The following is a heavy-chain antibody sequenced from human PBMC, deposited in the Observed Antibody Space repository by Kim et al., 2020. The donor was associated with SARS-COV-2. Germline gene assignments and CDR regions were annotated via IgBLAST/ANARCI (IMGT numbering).Heavy chain of an antibody. D-gene: IGHD1-1*01. Sequence: GGSLRLSCVASGFTFSTYSMHWVRQAPGKGLEWVAVISRDGRVKYYADSVRGRLTLSRDNSKTTVFLEMNSLRDEDTAVYYCAKEYNQDDWKFDYWGQGTLVTVTS. CDR2: ISRDGRVK. CDR1: GFTFSTYS. CDR3: AKEYNQDDWKFDY. V-gene: IGHV3-30*18. J-gene: IGHJ4*02.